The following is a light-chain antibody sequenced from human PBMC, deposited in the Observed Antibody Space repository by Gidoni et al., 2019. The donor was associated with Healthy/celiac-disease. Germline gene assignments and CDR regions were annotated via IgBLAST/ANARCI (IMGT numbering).Light chain of an antibody. CDR1: SPNIGSNT. CDR3: AAWDDSLNGV. V-gene: IGLV1-44*01. CDR2: SNN. Sequence: QPVLTQPPSASGTPGQRVTISCSGSSPNIGSNTVNWYQQLPGTAPKLLIYSNNPRPSGVPDRFSGSKSGTSASLAISGLQSEDEADYYCAAWDDSLNGVFGGGTKLTVL. J-gene: IGLJ3*02.